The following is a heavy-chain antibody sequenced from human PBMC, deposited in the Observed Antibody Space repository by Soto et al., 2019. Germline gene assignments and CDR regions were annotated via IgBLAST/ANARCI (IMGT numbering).Heavy chain of an antibody. CDR3: ARAAAGNSPFDY. Sequence: QVELVESGGGVVQPGRSLRLSCAASGFTFSSYGMHWVRQAPGKGLDWVAVIWYDGSDKYYADSVKGRFTISRDNSRNTLYLQINRLRDEDTAVYYGARAAAGNSPFDYWGQGTLVTVSS. CDR2: IWYDGSDK. CDR1: GFTFSSYG. V-gene: IGHV3-33*01. J-gene: IGHJ4*02. D-gene: IGHD6-13*01.